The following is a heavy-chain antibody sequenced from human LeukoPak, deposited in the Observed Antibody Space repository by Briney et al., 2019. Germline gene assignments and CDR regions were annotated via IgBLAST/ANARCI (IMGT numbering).Heavy chain of an antibody. J-gene: IGHJ3*02. CDR3: TRDWGPNSGNFHYDGFDI. CDR1: GYTFTDYF. CDR2: IKPNSGDT. Sequence: ASVEVSCKASGYTFTDYFIHWVRQAPGRGLEWMGWIKPNSGDTKYAEKFQGRVTMTRDTSISTAYMELSRLISDDTAVYYCTRDWGPNSGNFHYDGFDIWGQGTMVTVSS. D-gene: IGHD1-26*01. V-gene: IGHV1-2*02.